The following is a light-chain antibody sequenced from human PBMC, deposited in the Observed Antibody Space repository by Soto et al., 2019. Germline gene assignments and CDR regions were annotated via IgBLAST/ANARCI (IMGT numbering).Light chain of an antibody. CDR2: EVT. J-gene: IGLJ2*01. CDR3: SSYTSSSTLV. CDR1: SSDIGTYNY. V-gene: IGLV2-14*01. Sequence: QSALTQPASVSGSPGQSITISCTGTSSDIGTYNYVSWYQQHPGKAPKLMIYEVTNRPSWVSNRFSGSKSGNTASLTISGRQAEDEADYYCSSYTSSSTLVFGGGTKLTVL.